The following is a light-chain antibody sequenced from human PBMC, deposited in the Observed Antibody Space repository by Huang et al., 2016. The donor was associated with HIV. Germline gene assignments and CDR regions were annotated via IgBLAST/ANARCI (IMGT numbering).Light chain of an antibody. CDR2: KAA. Sequence: DIQMTQSPSTLSASVGDRVTITCRASLSISSWLAWYQQKPGKAPKLLIYKAASLEKGVPSRFSGSGSGTEFTLTSSSLQPDDFATYYCQQYTTYFPTFGQGTKLEIK. V-gene: IGKV1-5*03. CDR1: LSISSW. CDR3: QQYTTYFPT. J-gene: IGKJ2*01.